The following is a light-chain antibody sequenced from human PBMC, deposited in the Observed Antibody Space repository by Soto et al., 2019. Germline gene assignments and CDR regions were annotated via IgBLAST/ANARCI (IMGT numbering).Light chain of an antibody. CDR1: QSISSPY. V-gene: IGKV3-20*01. CDR2: GAS. J-gene: IGKJ1*01. CDR3: QQYDSWT. Sequence: EVVLTQTPGTLSLSPGERATLSCRASQSISSPYLAWYQQKPGQAPRLLIDGASSRATGVPDRFSGSGSGTDFTLTISRLEPEDFAVYYCQQYDSWTFGQGTKVAIK.